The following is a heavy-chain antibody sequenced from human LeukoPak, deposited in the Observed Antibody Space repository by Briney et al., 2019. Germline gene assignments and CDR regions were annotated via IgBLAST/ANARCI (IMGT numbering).Heavy chain of an antibody. CDR1: GGSISSSSYY. J-gene: IGHJ4*02. CDR2: IYYSGST. D-gene: IGHD5-18*01. Sequence: PSVTLSLTCTVSGGSISSSSYYWGWIRQPPGRGLEWIGSIYYSGSTYYNPSLKSRITISVDTSKNQFSLKLSSVTAADTAVYYCARDRWSYGGDYWGQGTLVTVSS. CDR3: ARDRWSYGGDY. V-gene: IGHV4-39*07.